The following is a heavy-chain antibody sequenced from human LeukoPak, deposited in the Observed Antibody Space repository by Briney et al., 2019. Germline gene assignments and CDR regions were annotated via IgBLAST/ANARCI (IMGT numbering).Heavy chain of an antibody. CDR3: ARRAVDDSYYYYMDV. Sequence: ASVKVSCKASGYTFTSYDINWVRQVTGQGLEWMGWMNPKSGNTGYAQKFQGRVTITRNTSISTAYMEVSSLRYEDTAVYYCARRAVDDSYYYYMDVWGKGTTVTVSS. CDR1: GYTFTSYD. J-gene: IGHJ6*03. D-gene: IGHD6-19*01. CDR2: MNPKSGNT. V-gene: IGHV1-8*03.